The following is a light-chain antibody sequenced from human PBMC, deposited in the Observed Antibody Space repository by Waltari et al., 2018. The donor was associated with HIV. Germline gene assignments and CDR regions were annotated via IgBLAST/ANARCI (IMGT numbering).Light chain of an antibody. CDR2: DVI. CDR1: SSDVGGFHS. Sequence: QSALTQPRSVSGSPGQSVTISCTGTSSDVGGFHSVSWYQQYPGRAPKKLLIYDVIKRPSGVPDRFSGSKSGNTASLTISGLQAEDEADYYCCSYAGRNTMVFGGGTTLTVL. CDR3: CSYAGRNTMV. V-gene: IGLV2-11*01. J-gene: IGLJ2*01.